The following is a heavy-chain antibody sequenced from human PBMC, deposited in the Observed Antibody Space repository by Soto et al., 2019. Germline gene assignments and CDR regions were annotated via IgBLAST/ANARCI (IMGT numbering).Heavy chain of an antibody. D-gene: IGHD6-6*01. CDR1: GYSFTSYW. CDR2: IDPSDSYT. Sequence: GESLKISFKGSGYSFTSYWISWVRQMPGKGLEWMGRIDPSDSYTNYSPSFQGHVTISADKSISTAYLQWSSLKASDTAMYYCARLGIAARDYYYYYGMDVWGQGTTVTVSS. V-gene: IGHV5-10-1*01. CDR3: ARLGIAARDYYYYYGMDV. J-gene: IGHJ6*02.